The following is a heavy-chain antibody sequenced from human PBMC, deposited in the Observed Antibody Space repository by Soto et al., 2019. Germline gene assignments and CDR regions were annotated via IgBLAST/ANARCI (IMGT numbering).Heavy chain of an antibody. CDR3: ARHSYSSGWYKVGYYYGMDV. Sequence: GASVKVSCKASGGTFRTSAISWVRQAPGQGLEWVGGIMPVFRRPKYAQNFQGRVTITADESTSTAYMELSSLKSDDTAVYYCARHSYSSGWYKVGYYYGMDVWGQGTTVTVSS. D-gene: IGHD6-19*01. J-gene: IGHJ6*02. CDR2: IMPVFRRP. CDR1: GGTFRTSA. V-gene: IGHV1-69*13.